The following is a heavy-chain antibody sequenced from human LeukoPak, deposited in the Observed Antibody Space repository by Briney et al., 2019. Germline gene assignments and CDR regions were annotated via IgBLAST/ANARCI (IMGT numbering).Heavy chain of an antibody. CDR2: INTDGSST. J-gene: IGHJ4*02. V-gene: IGHV3-74*01. D-gene: IGHD3-3*01. CDR1: RFTFSSYC. CDR3: ARAKGIFDPFDY. Sequence: GGSLRLSCAASRFTFSSYCMHWARQAPGKGLVWVSRINTDGSSTSYADSVKGRFTISRDNAKNTLYLQMNSLRAEDTAVYYCARAKGIFDPFDYWGQGTLVTVSS.